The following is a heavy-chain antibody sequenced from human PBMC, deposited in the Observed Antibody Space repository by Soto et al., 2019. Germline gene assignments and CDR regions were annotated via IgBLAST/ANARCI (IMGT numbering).Heavy chain of an antibody. J-gene: IGHJ6*02. D-gene: IGHD3-22*01. CDR1: GGSFSGYY. CDR3: ARGPLKYYYDSSGYYPYYYYGMDV. V-gene: IGHV4-34*01. CDR2: INHSGST. Sequence: KPSETLSLTCAVYGGSFSGYYWSWIRQPPGKGLEWIGEINHSGSTNYNPSLKSRVTISVDTSKNQFSLKLSSVTAADTAVYYCARGPLKYYYDSSGYYPYYYYGMDVWGQGTTVTVSS.